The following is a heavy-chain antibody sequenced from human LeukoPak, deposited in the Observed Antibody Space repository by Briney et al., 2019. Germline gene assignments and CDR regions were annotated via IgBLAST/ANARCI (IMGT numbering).Heavy chain of an antibody. CDR2: INPSGGST. D-gene: IGHD3-10*02. Sequence: GASVKVSCKAFGYTFTSFYMHWVRQAPGQGLEWMGTINPSGGSTRYAQKFQGRVSMTRDTSTRTVYMELSSLGSEDTAMYYCARDVREQQVYYYYGMDVWGQGTTVIVSS. J-gene: IGHJ6*02. V-gene: IGHV1-46*01. CDR3: ARDVREQQVYYYYGMDV. CDR1: GYTFTSFY.